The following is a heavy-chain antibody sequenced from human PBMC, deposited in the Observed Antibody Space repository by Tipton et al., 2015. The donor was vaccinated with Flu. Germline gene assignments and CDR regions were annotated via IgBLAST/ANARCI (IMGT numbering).Heavy chain of an antibody. CDR1: GFTLRSHS. J-gene: IGHJ3*02. CDR2: ISGSGFYI. V-gene: IGHV3-21*06. CDR3: ARDLVNAFDM. D-gene: IGHD4-23*01. Sequence: SLRLSCVASGFTLRSHSMNWVRQAPGKGLEWLSSISGSGFYINYADSGKGRFTISRDDAKNSVYLEMNSLRGEDTAVYYCARDLVNAFDMWGQGTMVTVS.